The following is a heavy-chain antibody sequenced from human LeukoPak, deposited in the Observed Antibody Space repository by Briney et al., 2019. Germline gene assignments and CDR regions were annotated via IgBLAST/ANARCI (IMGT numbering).Heavy chain of an antibody. Sequence: GGSLTLSCAASGFTFSGYAMSWVRQAPGKGLEWVSAISGSGSSTYYEDSVKGRFTISRDNSKNTLYLQMNSLRAEDTAVYYCAKDKGWGYSAYDCYGMDVWGQGTTVTVSS. J-gene: IGHJ6*02. CDR2: ISGSGSST. V-gene: IGHV3-23*01. D-gene: IGHD1-26*01. CDR3: AKDKGWGYSAYDCYGMDV. CDR1: GFTFSGYA.